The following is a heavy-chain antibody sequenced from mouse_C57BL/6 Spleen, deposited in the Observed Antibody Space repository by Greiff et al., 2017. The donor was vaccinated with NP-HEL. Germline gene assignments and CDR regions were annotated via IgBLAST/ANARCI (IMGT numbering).Heavy chain of an antibody. D-gene: IGHD1-1*01. V-gene: IGHV1-42*01. Sequence: EVKLVESGPELVKPGASVKISCKASGYSFTGYYMNWVKQSPEKSLEWIGEINPSTGGTTYNQKFKAKATLTVDKSSSTAYMQLKSLTSEDSAVYYCARPRGSSYDYAMDYWGQGTSVTVSS. J-gene: IGHJ4*01. CDR3: ARPRGSSYDYAMDY. CDR1: GYSFTGYY. CDR2: INPSTGGT.